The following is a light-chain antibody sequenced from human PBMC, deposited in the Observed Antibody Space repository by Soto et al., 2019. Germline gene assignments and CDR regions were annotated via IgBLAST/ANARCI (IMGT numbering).Light chain of an antibody. Sequence: DIQMTQSPSSLSASVGDRVTITCRASQSTRNNLNWYQQKPGKAPNLLSYAASSLPSGVPSRFSGSGSGTDFTLTISSLQPEDCATYYCQQGDSAAFTFGQGTKLEIK. CDR3: QQGDSAAFT. CDR1: QSTRNN. J-gene: IGKJ2*01. V-gene: IGKV1-39*01. CDR2: AAS.